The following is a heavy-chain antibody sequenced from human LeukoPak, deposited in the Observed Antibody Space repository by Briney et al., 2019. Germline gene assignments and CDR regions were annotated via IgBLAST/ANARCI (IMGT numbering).Heavy chain of an antibody. D-gene: IGHD3-16*01. V-gene: IGHV3-73*01. J-gene: IGHJ3*02. CDR2: IRSKANSYAT. Sequence: PGGSLRLSCAASGFTFSGSAMHWVRQASGKGLEWVGRIRSKANSYATAYAASVKGRFTISRDDSKNTAYLQMNSLKTEDTAVYYCTRSRGSPYDAFDIWGQGTMVTVSS. CDR1: GFTFSGSA. CDR3: TRSRGSPYDAFDI.